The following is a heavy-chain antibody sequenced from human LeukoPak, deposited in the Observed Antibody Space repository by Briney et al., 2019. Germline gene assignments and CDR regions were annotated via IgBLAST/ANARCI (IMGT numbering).Heavy chain of an antibody. D-gene: IGHD2-8*01. CDR2: ISYDGSNK. Sequence: GGSLRLSCAASGFTFSSYAMHWVRQAPGKGLEWVAVISYDGSNKYYADSVKGRFTISRDNSKNTLYLQMNSLRAEDTAVYYCASILGYCTNGVCSDYWGQGTLVTVSS. J-gene: IGHJ4*02. CDR1: GFTFSSYA. CDR3: ASILGYCTNGVCSDY. V-gene: IGHV3-30-3*01.